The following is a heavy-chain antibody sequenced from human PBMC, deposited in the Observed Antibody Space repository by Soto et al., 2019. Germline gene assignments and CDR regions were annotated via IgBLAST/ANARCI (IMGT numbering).Heavy chain of an antibody. CDR3: AKHDYGDYVLDY. Sequence: ASVKVSCKASGYTFTSYGISWVRRAPGQGLEWMGWISAYNGNTNYAQKLQGRVTMTTDTSTSTAYMELRSLRSGDTAVYYCAKHDYGDYVLDYWGQGTLVTVSS. D-gene: IGHD4-17*01. CDR2: ISAYNGNT. CDR1: GYTFTSYG. V-gene: IGHV1-18*01. J-gene: IGHJ4*02.